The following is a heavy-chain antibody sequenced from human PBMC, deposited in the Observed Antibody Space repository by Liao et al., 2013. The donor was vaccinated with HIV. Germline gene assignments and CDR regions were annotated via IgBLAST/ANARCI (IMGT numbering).Heavy chain of an antibody. CDR2: INHSGST. V-gene: IGHV4-34*01. CDR1: GGSFSGYY. J-gene: IGHJ2*01. D-gene: IGHD4-17*01. CDR3: ARMNTVTTWYFDL. Sequence: QVQLQQWGAGLLKPSETLSLTCAVYGGSFSGYYWSWIRQPPGKGLEWIGEINHSGSTNYNPSLKSRVTISVDTSKNQFSLKLSSVTAADTAVYYCARMNTVTTWYFDLWGRGTLVTVSS.